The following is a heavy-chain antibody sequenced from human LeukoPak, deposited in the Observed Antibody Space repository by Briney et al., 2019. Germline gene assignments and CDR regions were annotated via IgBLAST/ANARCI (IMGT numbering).Heavy chain of an antibody. CDR1: GGSISSYY. Sequence: KPSETLSLTCIVSGGSISSYYWSWIRQPPGKGLEWIGYIYYSGSTNYNPSLKSRVTISVDTSKNQFSLKLSSVTAADTAVYYCARGSYYPNWFDPWGQGTLVTVSS. CDR2: IYYSGST. D-gene: IGHD3-10*01. CDR3: ARGSYYPNWFDP. J-gene: IGHJ5*02. V-gene: IGHV4-59*01.